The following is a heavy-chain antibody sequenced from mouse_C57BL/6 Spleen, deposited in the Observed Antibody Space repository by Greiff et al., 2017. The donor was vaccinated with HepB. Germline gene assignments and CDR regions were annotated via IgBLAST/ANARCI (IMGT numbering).Heavy chain of an antibody. Sequence: EVMLVESGGGLVKPGGSLKLSCAASGFTFSSYTMSWVRQTPEKRLEWVATISGGGGNTYYPDSVKGRFTISRDNAKNTLYLQMSSLRSEDTALYYCARPNWDVDYAMDYWGQGTSVTVSS. CDR1: GFTFSSYT. J-gene: IGHJ4*01. D-gene: IGHD4-1*01. CDR2: ISGGGGNT. V-gene: IGHV5-9*01. CDR3: ARPNWDVDYAMDY.